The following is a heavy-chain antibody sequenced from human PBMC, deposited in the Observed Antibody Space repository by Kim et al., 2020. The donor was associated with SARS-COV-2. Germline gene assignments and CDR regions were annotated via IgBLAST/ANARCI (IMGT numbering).Heavy chain of an antibody. CDR2: IWYDGSNK. CDR3: ARDRRTTVTNHFDY. Sequence: GGSLRLSCAASGFTFSSYGMHWVRQAPGKGLEWVAVIWYDGSNKYYADSVKGRFTISRDNSKNTLYLQMNSLRAEDTAVYYCARDRRTTVTNHFDYWGQGTLVTVSS. V-gene: IGHV3-33*01. J-gene: IGHJ4*02. D-gene: IGHD4-17*01. CDR1: GFTFSSYG.